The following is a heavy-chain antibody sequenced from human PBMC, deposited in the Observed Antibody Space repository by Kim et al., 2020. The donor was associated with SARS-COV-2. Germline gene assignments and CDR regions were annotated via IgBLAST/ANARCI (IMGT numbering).Heavy chain of an antibody. Sequence: SVKVSCKASGGTFSSYAISWVRQAPGQGLEWMGRIIPILGIANYAQKFQGRVTITADKSTSTAYMELSSLRSEDTAVYYCARDLIIGVVVPAATPNWFDPWGQGTLVTVSS. J-gene: IGHJ5*02. CDR1: GGTFSSYA. CDR3: ARDLIIGVVVPAATPNWFDP. CDR2: IIPILGIA. D-gene: IGHD2-2*01. V-gene: IGHV1-69*04.